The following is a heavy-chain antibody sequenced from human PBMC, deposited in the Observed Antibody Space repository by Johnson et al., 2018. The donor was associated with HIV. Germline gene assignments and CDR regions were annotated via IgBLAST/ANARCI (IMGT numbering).Heavy chain of an antibody. D-gene: IGHD6-13*01. Sequence: VQLVETGGGVVRPGGSLRLSCAASGFTFDDYGMSWVRQAPGKGLEWVSGINWNGGSTGYADSVKGRFTISRDNAKNSLYLKMNSLRAEDTALYYCARGLSWRSSSWKGAFDIWGQGTMVTVSS. J-gene: IGHJ3*02. CDR3: ARGLSWRSSSWKGAFDI. V-gene: IGHV3-20*04. CDR2: INWNGGST. CDR1: GFTFDDYG.